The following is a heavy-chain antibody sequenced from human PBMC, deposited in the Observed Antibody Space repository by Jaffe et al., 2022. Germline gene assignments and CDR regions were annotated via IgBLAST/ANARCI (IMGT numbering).Heavy chain of an antibody. CDR3: ARVGGTYYYGSGSYSGRPYYYYYMDV. D-gene: IGHD3-10*01. J-gene: IGHJ6*03. Sequence: QVQLQQWGAGLLKPSETLSLTCAVYGGSFSGYYWSWIRQPPGKGLEWIGEINHSGSTNYNPSLKSRVTISVDTSKNQFSLKLSSVTAADTAVYYCARVGGTYYYGSGSYSGRPYYYYYMDVWGKGTTVTVSS. CDR1: GGSFSGYY. CDR2: INHSGST. V-gene: IGHV4-34*01.